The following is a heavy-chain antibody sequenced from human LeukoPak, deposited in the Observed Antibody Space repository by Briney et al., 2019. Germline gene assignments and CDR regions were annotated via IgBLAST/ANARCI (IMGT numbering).Heavy chain of an antibody. CDR1: GLSYSDSY. CDR2: INSSGSYT. CDR3: ARTVGRGPGGHFDY. D-gene: IGHD3-10*01. V-gene: IGHV3-11*03. Sequence: GGSLRLSCAASGLSYSDSYVTWIRQAPGEGLEGGSYINSSGSYTNYADSVQGRFTVSRDNAKNTLFLHMTSLRAEDTAVYYCARTVGRGPGGHFDYWGQGTLVIVSS. J-gene: IGHJ4*02.